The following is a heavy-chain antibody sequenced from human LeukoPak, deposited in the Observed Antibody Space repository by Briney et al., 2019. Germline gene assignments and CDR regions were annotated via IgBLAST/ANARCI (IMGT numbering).Heavy chain of an antibody. CDR3: AREGGDYFDF. Sequence: GASVKVSCKASGGTFSNYTLSWVRQAPGQGLDWMGGIIPFFGTLNFAQEFHGRVTITADESTSTGYMELSSLRFEDTAVYYCAREGGDYFDFWGQGTLVTVSS. CDR1: GGTFSNYT. J-gene: IGHJ4*02. V-gene: IGHV1-69*13. D-gene: IGHD1-26*01. CDR2: IIPFFGTL.